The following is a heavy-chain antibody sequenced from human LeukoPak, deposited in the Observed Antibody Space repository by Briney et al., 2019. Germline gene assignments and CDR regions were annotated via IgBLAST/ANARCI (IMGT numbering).Heavy chain of an antibody. CDR1: GFTFSDYY. CDR3: VRSLLGSRPTEFDY. V-gene: IGHV3-11*01. CDR2: ISSSGSTI. Sequence: GGSLRLSCAASGFTFSDYYMSWIRQAPGKGLEWVSYISSSGSTIYYADSVKGRFTISRDNAKNSLYLQMNSLRAEDTAVYYCVRSLLGSRPTEFDYWGQGTLVTVSS. D-gene: IGHD1-1*01. J-gene: IGHJ4*02.